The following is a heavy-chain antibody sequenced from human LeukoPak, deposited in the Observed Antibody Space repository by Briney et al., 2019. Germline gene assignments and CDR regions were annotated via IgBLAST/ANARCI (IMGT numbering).Heavy chain of an antibody. D-gene: IGHD6-19*01. J-gene: IGHJ4*02. CDR3: AKDVGSGWYILDY. Sequence: GGSLRLSCAASGFTFSSYAMSWVRQAPGKGPEWVSAISGSGGSTYYADSGKGRFTISRDNSKNTLYLQMNSLRAEDTAVYYCAKDVGSGWYILDYWGQGTLVTVSS. CDR1: GFTFSSYA. CDR2: ISGSGGST. V-gene: IGHV3-23*01.